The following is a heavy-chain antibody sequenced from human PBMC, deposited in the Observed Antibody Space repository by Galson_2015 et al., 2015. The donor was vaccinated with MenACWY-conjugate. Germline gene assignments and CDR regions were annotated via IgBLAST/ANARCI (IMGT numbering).Heavy chain of an antibody. CDR1: GFTFSYYW. Sequence: SLRLSCAASGFTFSYYWMGWVRQAPGKGLEWVANVKQDGSERPYVDSVKGRFTISRDNAKNSLFLLMNSLRAEDTALYYCVRLFCRGGRCDSVFDYWGQGTLVTVSS. D-gene: IGHD2-15*01. V-gene: IGHV3-7*03. CDR2: VKQDGSER. CDR3: VRLFCRGGRCDSVFDY. J-gene: IGHJ4*02.